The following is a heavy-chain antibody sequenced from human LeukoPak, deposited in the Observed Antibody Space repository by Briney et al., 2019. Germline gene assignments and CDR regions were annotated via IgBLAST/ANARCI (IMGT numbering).Heavy chain of an antibody. Sequence: SETLCLSCAVYGWSFSVYYWSWIRQPPGKGLEWIWEINHSGSTNYNPSLKSRVTISVDTTTNHLSLKLSTVTAAHTPAYYCASVTVNTDARARSFDIWGQGTMVTVSS. CDR2: INHSGST. V-gene: IGHV4-34*01. D-gene: IGHD4-17*01. CDR1: GWSFSVYY. CDR3: ASVTVNTDARARSFDI. J-gene: IGHJ3*02.